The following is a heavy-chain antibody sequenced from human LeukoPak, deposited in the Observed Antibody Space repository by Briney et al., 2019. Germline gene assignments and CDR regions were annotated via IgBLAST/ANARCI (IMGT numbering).Heavy chain of an antibody. CDR3: AKAPEPDYYDSSGYSLDY. CDR2: IRYDGSNK. V-gene: IGHV3-30*02. Sequence: GGSLRLSCAASGFTFSSYGMHWVRQAPGKGLEWVAFIRYDGSNKYYADSVKGRFTISRDNSKNTLYLQMNSLRAEATAVYYCAKAPEPDYYDSSGYSLDYWGQGTLVTVSS. D-gene: IGHD3-22*01. CDR1: GFTFSSYG. J-gene: IGHJ4*02.